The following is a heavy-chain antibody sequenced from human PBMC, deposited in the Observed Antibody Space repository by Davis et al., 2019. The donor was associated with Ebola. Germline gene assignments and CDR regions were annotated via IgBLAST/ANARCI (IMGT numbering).Heavy chain of an antibody. V-gene: IGHV3-30*03. CDR2: ISYDGSDK. CDR3: AGIAARRVIYYYGMDV. D-gene: IGHD6-6*01. J-gene: IGHJ6*02. CDR1: GFTFSSYG. Sequence: GESLKISCAASGFTFSSYGMHWVRQAPGKGLEWVAVISYDGSDKYYADSVKGRFTISRDNAKNSLYLQMNSLRDEDTAVYYCAGIAARRVIYYYGMDVWGQGTTVTVSS.